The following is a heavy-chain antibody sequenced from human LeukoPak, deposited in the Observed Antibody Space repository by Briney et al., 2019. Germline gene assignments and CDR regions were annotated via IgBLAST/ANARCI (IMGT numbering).Heavy chain of an antibody. Sequence: ASVKVSCKASGYTFTNYAITWVRQAPGQGPEWMGWISPYNGDRRDALKFQDRVTMTTDTSTSTAYMELRSLRSDDTAVYYCARDARKVLRPPWGQGTLVTVSS. CDR2: ISPYNGDR. CDR3: ARDARKVLRPP. D-gene: IGHD2/OR15-2a*01. CDR1: GYTFTNYA. J-gene: IGHJ5*02. V-gene: IGHV1-18*01.